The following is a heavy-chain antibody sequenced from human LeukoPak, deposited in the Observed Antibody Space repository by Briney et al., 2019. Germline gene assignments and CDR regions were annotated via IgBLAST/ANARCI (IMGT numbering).Heavy chain of an antibody. CDR1: GGTFSSYA. D-gene: IGHD6-13*01. Sequence: SVKVSCKASGGTFSSYAISWVRQAPGQGLEWMGGIIPIFGTANYAQKFQGRVMITTDEPTSTAYMELSSLRSEDTAVYYCARSVAAAGTDWFDPWGQGTLVTVSS. V-gene: IGHV1-69*05. CDR3: ARSVAAAGTDWFDP. J-gene: IGHJ5*02. CDR2: IIPIFGTA.